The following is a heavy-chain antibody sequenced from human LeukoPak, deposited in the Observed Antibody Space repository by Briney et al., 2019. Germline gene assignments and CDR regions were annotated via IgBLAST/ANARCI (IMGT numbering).Heavy chain of an antibody. J-gene: IGHJ4*02. CDR3: ARGGDFDY. V-gene: IGHV3-30-3*01. D-gene: IGHD2-21*01. CDR1: GLTFSSYA. CDR2: ISYDGSNK. Sequence: PGRSLRLSCAASGLTFSSYAMHWVRQAPGKGLEWVAVISYDGSNKYYADSVKGRFTISRDNSKNTLYLQMNSPRAEDTAVYYCARGGDFDYWGQGTLVTVSS.